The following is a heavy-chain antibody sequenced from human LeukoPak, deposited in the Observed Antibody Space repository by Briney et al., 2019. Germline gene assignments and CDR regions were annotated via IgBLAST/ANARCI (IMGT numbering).Heavy chain of an antibody. Sequence: ASVKVSCKASGYTFMGYYMHWVRQAPGQGLEWMGWINPDSGGTNYAQKFQDRVTMTRDTSISTAYMELSRLRSDDTAVYYCARTYYFDSSGYPDYWGQGTLVTVSS. CDR3: ARTYYFDSSGYPDY. CDR1: GYTFMGYY. D-gene: IGHD3-22*01. CDR2: INPDSGGT. J-gene: IGHJ4*02. V-gene: IGHV1-2*02.